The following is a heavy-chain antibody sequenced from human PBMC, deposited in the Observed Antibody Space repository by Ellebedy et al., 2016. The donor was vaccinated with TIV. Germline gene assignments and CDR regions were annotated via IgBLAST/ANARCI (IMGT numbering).Heavy chain of an antibody. D-gene: IGHD3-10*01. V-gene: IGHV3-23*01. J-gene: IGHJ4*02. CDR1: GFTFSSYA. CDR3: AKDRRRGSGSYYNAETDY. Sequence: GESLKISXAASGFTFSSYAMSWVRQAPGKGLEWVSAISGSGGSTYYADSVKGRFTISRDNSKNTLYLQMNSLRAEDTAVYYCAKDRRRGSGSYYNAETDYWGQGTLVTVSS. CDR2: ISGSGGST.